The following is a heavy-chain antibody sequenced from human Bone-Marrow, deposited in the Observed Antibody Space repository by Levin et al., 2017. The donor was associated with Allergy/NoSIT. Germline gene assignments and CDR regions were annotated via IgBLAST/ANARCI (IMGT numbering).Heavy chain of an antibody. Sequence: PSETLSLTCTVSGGSISSSSYYWGWIRQPPGKGLEWIGSIYYSGSTYYNPSLKSRVTISVDTSKNQFSLKLSSVTAADTAVYYCARDLPLMITFGGVIVIPGYFDYWGQGTLVTVSS. CDR1: GGSISSSSYY. V-gene: IGHV4-39*07. CDR3: ARDLPLMITFGGVIVIPGYFDY. CDR2: IYYSGST. D-gene: IGHD3-16*02. J-gene: IGHJ4*02.